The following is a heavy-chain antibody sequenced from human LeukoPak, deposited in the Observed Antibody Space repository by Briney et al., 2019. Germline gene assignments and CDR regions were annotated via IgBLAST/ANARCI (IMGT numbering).Heavy chain of an antibody. Sequence: GGSLRLSCTASGFTFSSYDMHWVRQAPGKGLEWVAVISSDGNKKYYADSVRGRFTISRDNSKNTLYLHMNSLISENTAVYYCAKLNPWNYYDRSSYGYYFDYWGQGTLVTVSS. V-gene: IGHV3-30*18. J-gene: IGHJ4*02. D-gene: IGHD3-22*01. CDR3: AKLNPWNYYDRSSYGYYFDY. CDR1: GFTFSSYD. CDR2: ISSDGNKK.